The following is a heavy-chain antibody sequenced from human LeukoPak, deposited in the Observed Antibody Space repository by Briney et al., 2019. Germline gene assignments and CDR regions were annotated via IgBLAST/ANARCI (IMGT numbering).Heavy chain of an antibody. J-gene: IGHJ4*02. CDR1: GDSISTYY. CDR2: VYYSGNT. CDR3: ARNTYFDY. V-gene: IGHV4-59*01. Sequence: SETLSLTCTVSGDSISTYYWSWIRQPPGKGLEWIGYVYYSGNTNYNPSLKSRVTISIDTSKNQFSLKLSSVTAADTAVYYCARNTYFDYWGQGTLATVSS.